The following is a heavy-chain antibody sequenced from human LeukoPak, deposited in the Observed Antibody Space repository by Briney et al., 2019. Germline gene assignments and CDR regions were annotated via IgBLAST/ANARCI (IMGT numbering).Heavy chain of an antibody. CDR1: GFTFSNYA. CDR2: ISASGRST. CDR3: ANGGGAYDVIDY. D-gene: IGHD3-16*01. V-gene: IGHV3-23*01. Sequence: GGSLRLSCAASGFTFSNYAMSWVRQAPGKGLEWVSAISASGRSTYYADSVKGRFTISRDNSKNTLYLQMNSLRSEDTGVYYCANGGGAYDVIDYWGQGTLVTVSS. J-gene: IGHJ4*02.